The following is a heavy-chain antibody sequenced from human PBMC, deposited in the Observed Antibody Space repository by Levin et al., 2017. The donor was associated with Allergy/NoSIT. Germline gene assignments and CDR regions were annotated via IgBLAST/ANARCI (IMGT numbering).Heavy chain of an antibody. CDR3: ARAREGGSPYNWFDP. V-gene: IGHV4-59*01. D-gene: IGHD1-26*01. Sequence: SQTLSLTCTVSGGSISSYYWSWIRQPPGKGLEWIGYIYYSGSTNYNPSLKSRVTISVDTSKNQFSLKLSSVTAADTAVYYCARAREGGSPYNWFDPWGQGTLVTVSS. CDR2: IYYSGST. CDR1: GGSISSYY. J-gene: IGHJ5*02.